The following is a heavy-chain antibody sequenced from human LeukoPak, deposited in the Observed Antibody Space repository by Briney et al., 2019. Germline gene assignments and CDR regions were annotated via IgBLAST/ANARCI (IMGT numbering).Heavy chain of an antibody. Sequence: SETLSLTCTVSGGSISSYYWSWIRQPPGKGLGWIGYIYTSGSTNYNPSLKSRVTISVDTSKNQFSLKLSSVTAADTAVYYCAAAAGQGIFDYWGQGTLVTVSS. J-gene: IGHJ4*02. V-gene: IGHV4-4*09. D-gene: IGHD6-13*01. CDR3: AAAAGQGIFDY. CDR1: GGSISSYY. CDR2: IYTSGST.